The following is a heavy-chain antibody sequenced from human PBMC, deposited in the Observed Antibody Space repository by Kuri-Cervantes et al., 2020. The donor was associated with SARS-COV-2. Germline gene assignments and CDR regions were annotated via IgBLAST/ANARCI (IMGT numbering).Heavy chain of an antibody. V-gene: IGHV4-39*07. D-gene: IGHD6-13*01. CDR3: ARFSAAAGQRTFDY. Sequence: SETLSLTCTVSGGSISSGDYYWSWIRQPPGKGLEWIGEINHSGSTNYNPSLKSRVTISVDTSKNQFSLKLSSVTAADTAVYYCARFSAAAGQRTFDYWGQGTLVTVSS. CDR2: INHSGST. J-gene: IGHJ4*02. CDR1: GGSISSGDYY.